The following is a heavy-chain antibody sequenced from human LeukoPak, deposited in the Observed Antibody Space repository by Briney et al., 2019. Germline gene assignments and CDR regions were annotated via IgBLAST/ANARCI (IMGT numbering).Heavy chain of an antibody. CDR3: ARDPQNYGDYGHDY. Sequence: GGSLRLSCAASGFTFSSYGMLWVRQAPGKGLEWVAVIWYDGSNKYYADSVKGRFTISRDNSKNTLYLQMNSLRAEDTAVYYCARDPQNYGDYGHDYWGQGTLVTVSS. V-gene: IGHV3-33*01. CDR2: IWYDGSNK. J-gene: IGHJ4*02. CDR1: GFTFSSYG. D-gene: IGHD4-17*01.